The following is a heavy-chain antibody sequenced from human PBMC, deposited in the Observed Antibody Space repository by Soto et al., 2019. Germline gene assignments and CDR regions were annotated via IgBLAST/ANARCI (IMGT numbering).Heavy chain of an antibody. CDR2: ISGSGDRT. J-gene: IGHJ4*02. Sequence: EVQLQVSGGGLVQPGGSLRLSCAASGITIRNYPMSWVLQAPGKGLDWVSGISGSGDRTYYADSAKGRFTISKDFSKNSLSLQLDSLRVEDTAVYFCVKDDGGNPSTEPHWGQGTLVTVSS. V-gene: IGHV3-23*01. D-gene: IGHD2-15*01. CDR3: VKDDGGNPSTEPH. CDR1: GITIRNYP.